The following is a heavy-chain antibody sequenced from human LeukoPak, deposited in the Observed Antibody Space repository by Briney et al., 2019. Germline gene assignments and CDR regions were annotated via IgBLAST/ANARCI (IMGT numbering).Heavy chain of an antibody. CDR2: ISGSGGST. V-gene: IGHV3-23*01. CDR1: GFTFSSYA. D-gene: IGHD6-13*01. J-gene: IGHJ4*02. CDR3: ARVASFRGIAAAGPPMVGTTDY. Sequence: GGSLRLSCAASGFTFSSYAMSWVRQAPGKGLEWVSAISGSGGSTYYADSVKGRFTISRDNSKNTLYLQMNSLRAEDTAMYYCARVASFRGIAAAGPPMVGTTDYWGQGTLVTVSS.